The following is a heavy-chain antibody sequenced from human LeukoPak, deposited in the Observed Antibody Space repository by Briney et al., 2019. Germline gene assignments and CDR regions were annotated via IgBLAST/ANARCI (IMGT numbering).Heavy chain of an antibody. CDR2: IIPIFGTA. CDR3: AGLRFGGPSYNFDY. V-gene: IGHV1-69*13. CDR1: GGTFSSYA. D-gene: IGHD3-16*01. Sequence: SAKVSCKASGGTFSSYAISWVRQAPGQGLEWMGGIIPIFGTANYAQKFQGRVTITADESTSTAYMELSSLRSEDTAVYYCAGLRFGGPSYNFDYWGQGTLVTVSS. J-gene: IGHJ4*02.